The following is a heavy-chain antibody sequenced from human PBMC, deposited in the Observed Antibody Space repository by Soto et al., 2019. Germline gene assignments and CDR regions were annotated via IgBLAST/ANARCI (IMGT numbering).Heavy chain of an antibody. CDR2: ISGSGGST. J-gene: IGHJ4*02. V-gene: IGHV3-23*01. D-gene: IGHD3-10*01. CDR1: GFTFSSYA. Sequence: HPGGSLRLSCAASGFTFSSYAMSWVRQAPGKGLEWVSAISGSGGSTYYADSVKGRFTISRDNSKNTLYLQMNSLRAEDTAVYYCAKDFGMVPGPQFDYWGQGTLVTVSS. CDR3: AKDFGMVPGPQFDY.